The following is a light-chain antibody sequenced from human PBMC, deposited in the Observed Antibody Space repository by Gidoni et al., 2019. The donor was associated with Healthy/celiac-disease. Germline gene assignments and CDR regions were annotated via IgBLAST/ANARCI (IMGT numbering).Light chain of an antibody. Sequence: EIVLTPSPATLSLSPGERATLSCRASQSVSSYLAWFQQKPGQAPRLRSYDASTSATGIPARFSGSGSGTDFTLTISSLEPEDFAVYYCQQRSNWPPKTFGGGTKVESK. CDR3: QQRSNWPPKT. CDR2: DAS. CDR1: QSVSSY. J-gene: IGKJ4*01. V-gene: IGKV3-11*01.